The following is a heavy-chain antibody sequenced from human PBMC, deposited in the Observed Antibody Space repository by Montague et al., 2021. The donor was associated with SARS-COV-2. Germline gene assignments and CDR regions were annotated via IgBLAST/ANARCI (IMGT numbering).Heavy chain of an antibody. V-gene: IGHV4-34*01. J-gene: IGHJ4*02. CDR2: TYLSGFT. CDR3: ARGGLGNRGFDY. D-gene: IGHD3/OR15-3a*01. CDR1: GFTFRRYA. Sequence: LRLSCAASGFTFRRYAMAWVRQSPGKGLEWVGETYLSGFTQYNPSVKSRVTISLDDSRSQFSLRLTSVTAADTAVYFCARGGLGNRGFDYWGQGALVTVSS.